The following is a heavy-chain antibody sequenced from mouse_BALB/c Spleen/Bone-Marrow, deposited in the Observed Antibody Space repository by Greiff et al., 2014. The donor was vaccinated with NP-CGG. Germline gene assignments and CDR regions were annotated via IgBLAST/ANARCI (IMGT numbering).Heavy chain of an antibody. CDR3: TREGIYFGYDVPMDY. CDR1: GYKFTDYE. D-gene: IGHD2-2*01. CDR2: IDPETGGT. J-gene: IGHJ4*01. Sequence: VKLMESGAELVRPGASVTLSCKASGYKFTDYEMHWVKQTPVHGLEWIGSIDPETGGTAYNQNFKGKATLTADRSSTTAYMELRSLTSEDSAVYYCTREGIYFGYDVPMDYRGQRTSVTVST. V-gene: IGHV1-15*01.